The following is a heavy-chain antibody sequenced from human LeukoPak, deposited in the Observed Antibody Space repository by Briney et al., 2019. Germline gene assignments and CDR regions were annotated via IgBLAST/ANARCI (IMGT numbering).Heavy chain of an antibody. CDR2: ISYDGNNK. J-gene: IGHJ4*02. Sequence: PGGSLRLSCAASGFTFSSYTMHWVRQAPGKGLEWVAVISYDGNNKYYADSVKGRFTISRDNSENTLYLQVNSLRAEDTAVYYCAKDRQLIVDYWGQGTLVTVSS. CDR1: GFTFSSYT. CDR3: AKDRQLIVDY. V-gene: IGHV3-30-3*01. D-gene: IGHD6-6*01.